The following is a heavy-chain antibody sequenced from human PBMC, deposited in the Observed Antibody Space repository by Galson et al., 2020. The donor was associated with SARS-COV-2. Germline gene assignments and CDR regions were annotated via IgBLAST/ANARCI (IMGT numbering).Heavy chain of an antibody. Sequence: SETLSLTCAVYVGSFSGYYWSWIRQSPGKGLEWIGEINNSGSTNYNPSLKSRVTISVDTSKNQLSLKLSSMTAADTAVYYCARRRSSGWYYCDYWGQGTPVTVAS. D-gene: IGHD6-19*01. V-gene: IGHV4-34*01. CDR3: ARRRSSGWYYCDY. CDR1: VGSFSGYY. CDR2: INNSGST. J-gene: IGHJ4*02.